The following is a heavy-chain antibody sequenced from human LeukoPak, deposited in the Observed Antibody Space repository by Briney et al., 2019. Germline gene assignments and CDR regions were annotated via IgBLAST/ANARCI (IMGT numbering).Heavy chain of an antibody. CDR1: GYIFTGYY. Sequence: ASVKVSCKASGYIFTGYYMHWVRQAPGQGLEWMGWINPNTGGTSYAQKSQGRVTMSRDTSISTAYMELSRLTSDDTAVYYCARDYYDRFGYGAFDYWGQGTLVTVSS. D-gene: IGHD3-22*01. CDR3: ARDYYDRFGYGAFDY. J-gene: IGHJ4*02. V-gene: IGHV1-2*02. CDR2: INPNTGGT.